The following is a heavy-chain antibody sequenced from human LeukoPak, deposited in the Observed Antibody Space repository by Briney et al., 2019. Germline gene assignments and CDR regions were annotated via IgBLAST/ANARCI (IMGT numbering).Heavy chain of an antibody. CDR1: GYTFNLFG. CDR2: ISGYNGDT. CDR3: VRDRDIVAVRRTRLDY. V-gene: IGHV1-18*01. J-gene: IGHJ4*02. Sequence: GASVKVSCKASGYTFNLFGFSWVRQVPGQGLEWVGWISGYNGDTNYAQNFQDRVTMTTDTSRSTAYMELRSLTSDDTAIYFCVRDRDIVAVRRTRLDYWGQGTLVIVSS. D-gene: IGHD2-2*01.